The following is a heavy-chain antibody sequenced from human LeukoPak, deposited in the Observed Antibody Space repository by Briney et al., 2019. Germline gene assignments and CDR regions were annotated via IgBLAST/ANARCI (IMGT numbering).Heavy chain of an antibody. CDR1: GGSISSGGYS. D-gene: IGHD3-9*01. Sequence: SETLSLTCAVSGGSISSGGYSWSWIRQPPGKGLEWIGYIYHSGSTYYNPSLKSRVTISVDTSKNQFSLKLSSVTAADTAVYYCARVHYDILTGYYPDYFDYWGQGTLVTVSS. CDR3: ARVHYDILTGYYPDYFDY. J-gene: IGHJ4*02. V-gene: IGHV4-30-2*01. CDR2: IYHSGST.